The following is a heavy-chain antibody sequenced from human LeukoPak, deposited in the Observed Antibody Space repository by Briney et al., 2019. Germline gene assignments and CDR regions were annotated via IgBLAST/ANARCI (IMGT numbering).Heavy chain of an antibody. V-gene: IGHV3-23*01. D-gene: IGHD3-22*01. CDR2: ISDSGGRT. CDR3: AKRGVLIRVILVGFPKDVYYFAS. CDR1: GITLSNYG. Sequence: GGSLRLSCAVSGITLSNYGMSWVRQAPGKGLEWVGGISDSGGRTNYADSVKGRFTISRDNPKNTLYLQMNSLRAEDTAVYFCAKRGVLIRVILVGFPKDVYYFASWGQGALVTVSS. J-gene: IGHJ4*02.